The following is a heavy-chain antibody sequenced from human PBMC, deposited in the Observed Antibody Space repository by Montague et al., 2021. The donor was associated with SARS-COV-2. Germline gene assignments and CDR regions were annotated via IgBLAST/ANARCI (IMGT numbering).Heavy chain of an antibody. J-gene: IGHJ4*02. V-gene: IGHV4-39*01. D-gene: IGHD6-13*01. CDR3: ARAFIAAAGTTSFDY. Sequence: SETLSLTCTVSGGSISSSSYFWGWLCQPPGKGLEWIGSIHYSGSTYYNPSLKSRVTISVDTSKNQFSLKLSSVTAADTAVYYCARAFIAAAGTTSFDYWGQGTLVTVSS. CDR1: GGSISSSSYF. CDR2: IHYSGST.